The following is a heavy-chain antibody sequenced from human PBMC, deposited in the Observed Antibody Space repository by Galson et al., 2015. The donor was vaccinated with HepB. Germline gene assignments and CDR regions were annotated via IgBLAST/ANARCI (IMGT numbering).Heavy chain of an antibody. V-gene: IGHV3-30*03. CDR2: ISYDGSNK. CDR1: GFTSSSYA. D-gene: IGHD3-10*01. J-gene: IGHJ6*02. CDR3: ARDTRRVTATQYYYYGMDV. Sequence: SLRLSCAASGFTSSSYAIHWVRQAPGKGLEWVAVISYDGSNKYHAASVKGRFTISRDNSKNMVYLQMNSLRTEDTAVFYCARDTRRVTATQYYYYGMDVWGQGTWVTVSS.